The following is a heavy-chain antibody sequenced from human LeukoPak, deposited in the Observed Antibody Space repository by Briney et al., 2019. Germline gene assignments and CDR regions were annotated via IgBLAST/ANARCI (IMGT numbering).Heavy chain of an antibody. CDR1: GFTFSSYA. Sequence: GGSLRLSCAASGFTFSSYAMSWVRQAPGKGLEWVSAISVSGGSTYYAAPVTGGFTISRDTPKSTLYLQMNSLRAEDTAVYYCYSAWRGVYFDYWGQGTLVTVPS. D-gene: IGHD6-19*01. CDR2: ISVSGGST. J-gene: IGHJ4*02. CDR3: YSAWRGVYFDY. V-gene: IGHV3-23*01.